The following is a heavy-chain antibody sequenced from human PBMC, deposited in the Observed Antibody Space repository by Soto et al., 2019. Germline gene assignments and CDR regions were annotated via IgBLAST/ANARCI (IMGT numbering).Heavy chain of an antibody. CDR2: IRSKANSYAT. J-gene: IGHJ3*01. Sequence: GGSLRLSCAASGFTFSGSAMHWVRQASGKGLEWVGRIRSKANSYATAYAASVKGRFTISRDDSKNTAYLQMNSLKTEDTAVYYCARQSGRAVAGTRAFDFWGQGTMVTVSS. CDR3: ARQSGRAVAGTRAFDF. V-gene: IGHV3-73*01. D-gene: IGHD6-19*01. CDR1: GFTFSGSA.